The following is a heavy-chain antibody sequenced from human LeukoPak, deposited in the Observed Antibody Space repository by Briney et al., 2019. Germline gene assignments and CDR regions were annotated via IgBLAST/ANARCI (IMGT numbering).Heavy chain of an antibody. CDR2: INAGNGNT. V-gene: IGHV1-3*01. CDR1: GYTFTSYA. CDR3: ARADARSTVTTYYYYGMDV. J-gene: IGHJ6*02. D-gene: IGHD4-11*01. Sequence: ASVKVSCKASGYTFTSYAMHWVRQAPGQRLECMGWINAGNGNTKYSQKFQGRVTITSDTSASTAYMELSSLKSEDTAVYYCARADARSTVTTYYYYGMDVWGQGTTVTVSS.